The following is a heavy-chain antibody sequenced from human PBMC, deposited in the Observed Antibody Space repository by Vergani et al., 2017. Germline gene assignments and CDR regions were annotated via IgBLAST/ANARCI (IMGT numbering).Heavy chain of an antibody. CDR3: ARDRYYDILTGPEFDY. CDR2: INSDGRST. J-gene: IGHJ4*02. D-gene: IGHD3-9*01. V-gene: IGHV3-74*01. Sequence: EVQLVESGGGLVQPGGSLRISCAASGFTFSSYWMHWVRQAPGKGLVWVSRINSDGRSTSYADSVKGRFTISRDNAKNTLYLQMNSLRAEDTAVYYCARDRYYDILTGPEFDYWGQGTLVTVSS. CDR1: GFTFSSYW.